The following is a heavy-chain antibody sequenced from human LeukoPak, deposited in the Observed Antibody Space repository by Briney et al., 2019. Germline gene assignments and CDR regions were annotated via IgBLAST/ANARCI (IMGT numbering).Heavy chain of an antibody. CDR2: IGLSRNYI. Sequence: GVSLRLSCAASGFTFSIYSRGWVRQAPGNGLEGVSSIGLSRNYIHYADSARGRLTISRDNAKNSPYLQMNSLRVEDTAVYYCEREQRRGSTLISYWGPGTPVTASS. J-gene: IGHJ4*02. V-gene: IGHV3-21*01. D-gene: IGHD3-16*01. CDR3: EREQRRGSTLISY. CDR1: GFTFSIYS.